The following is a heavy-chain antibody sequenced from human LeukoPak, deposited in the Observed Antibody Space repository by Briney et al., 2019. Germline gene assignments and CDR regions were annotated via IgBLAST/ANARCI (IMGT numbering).Heavy chain of an antibody. CDR2: IKSKTDGGTT. J-gene: IGHJ6*02. Sequence: GGSLRLSCAASGFTFSSYAMGWVRQAPGKGLEWVGRIKSKTDGGTTDYAAPVKGRFTISRDDSKNTLYLQMNSLKTEDTAVYYCTIWGLRDYYYGMDVWGQGTTVTVSS. CDR3: TIWGLRDYYYGMDV. CDR1: GFTFSSYA. D-gene: IGHD7-27*01. V-gene: IGHV3-15*01.